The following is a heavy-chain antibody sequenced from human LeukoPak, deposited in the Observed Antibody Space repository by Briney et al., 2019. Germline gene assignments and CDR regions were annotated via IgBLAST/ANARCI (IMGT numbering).Heavy chain of an antibody. J-gene: IGHJ4*02. Sequence: SETLSLTCAVYGGSFSGYYWSWIRQPPGKGLEWIGEINHSGSTYYNPSLKSRVTISVDTSKNQFSLKLSSVTAADTAVYYCARGGGVLTGYLDYWGQGALVTVSS. V-gene: IGHV4-34*01. D-gene: IGHD3-9*01. CDR1: GGSFSGYY. CDR3: ARGGGVLTGYLDY. CDR2: INHSGST.